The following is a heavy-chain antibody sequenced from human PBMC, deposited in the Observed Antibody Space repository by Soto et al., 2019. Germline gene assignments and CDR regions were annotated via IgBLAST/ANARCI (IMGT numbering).Heavy chain of an antibody. CDR2: ITYVGNNK. V-gene: IGHV3-30*03. D-gene: IGHD6-13*01. J-gene: IGHJ4*02. Sequence: VQLVESGGGVVQPGRSLRLSCVASGFTFSSYGMHWVRQAPGKGLEWVAAITYVGNNKYYADSVKGRFTSSRDNAKNTRYLQMNSLRAEDTAVYYCAIPMWGRAAAGLGYWGQGTLVTVSS. CDR3: AIPMWGRAAAGLGY. CDR1: GFTFSSYG.